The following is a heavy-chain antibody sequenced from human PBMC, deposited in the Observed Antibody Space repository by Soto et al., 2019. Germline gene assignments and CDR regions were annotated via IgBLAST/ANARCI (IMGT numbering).Heavy chain of an antibody. V-gene: IGHV3-23*01. Sequence: EVQLLESGGDLVQPGGSLRLSCAASGFAFSRYSMSWVRQAPGKGLEWVSGISGSGESTYSIPSVRGRFTISRENAKNTLYLLMNSLRTEDTAVYYCARSLGNHREDYVFYYWGQGSMVTVSS. CDR3: ARSLGNHREDYVFYY. D-gene: IGHD4-17*01. J-gene: IGHJ4*02. CDR1: GFAFSRYS. CDR2: ISGSGEST.